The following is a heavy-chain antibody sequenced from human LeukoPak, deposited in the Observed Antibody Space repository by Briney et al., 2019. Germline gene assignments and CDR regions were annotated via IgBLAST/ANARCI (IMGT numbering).Heavy chain of an antibody. CDR3: ARDIKAGIAAAGTFIYYYYYMDV. CDR2: IFYTGNT. V-gene: IGHV4-39*07. D-gene: IGHD6-13*01. Sequence: SETLSLTCAVSGGSVSGSSYYWGWIRQPPGKGLEWIGNIFYTGNTYYNPSLKSRVTMSVDTSKNEFSLKLSSVTAADTAVYYCARDIKAGIAAAGTFIYYYYYMDVWGKGTTVTVSS. J-gene: IGHJ6*03. CDR1: GGSVSGSSYY.